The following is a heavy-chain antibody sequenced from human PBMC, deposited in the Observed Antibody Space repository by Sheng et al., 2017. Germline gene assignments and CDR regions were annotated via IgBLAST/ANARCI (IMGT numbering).Heavy chain of an antibody. CDR3: AKVRREGGFFGSGTINYG. CDR1: GFTFSTYG. CDR2: ISYEGSNK. V-gene: IGHV3-30*18. J-gene: IGHJ6*01. Sequence: QVQLVESGGGVVQPGRSLRLSCVASGFTFSTYGLQWVRQAPGMGLEWVAEISYEGSNKKYVDSVKGRFTISRDNSKNMLYLQMTSLRAEDTAVYYCAKVRREGGFFGSGTINYG. D-gene: IGHD3-10*01.